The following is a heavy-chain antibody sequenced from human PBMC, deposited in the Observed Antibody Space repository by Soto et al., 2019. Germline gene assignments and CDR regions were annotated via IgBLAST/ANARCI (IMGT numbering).Heavy chain of an antibody. CDR2: INPNSGGT. V-gene: IGHV1-2*02. D-gene: IGHD6-13*01. J-gene: IGHJ6*02. CDR1: GYTFTGYY. CDR3: ARVMYSSYGMDV. Sequence: GASVKVSCKASGYTFTGYYMHWVRQAPGQGLEWMGWINPNSGGTNYTQKFQGRVTMTRDTSISTAYMELSRLRSDDTAVYYCARVMYSSYGMDVWGQGTTVTVSS.